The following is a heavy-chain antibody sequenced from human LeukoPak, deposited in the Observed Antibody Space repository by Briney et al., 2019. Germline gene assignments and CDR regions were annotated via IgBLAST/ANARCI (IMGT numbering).Heavy chain of an antibody. CDR1: GYTFTSYY. CDR2: INPSGGST. V-gene: IGHV1-46*01. D-gene: IGHD3-16*02. Sequence: GASVKVSCKASGYTFTSYYMHWVRQAPGQGLEWMGIINPSGGSTSYAQKFQGRATMTRDTSTSTVYMELSSLRSEDTAVYYCARDAYDYVWGSYRYSLDYWGQGTLVTVSS. J-gene: IGHJ4*02. CDR3: ARDAYDYVWGSYRYSLDY.